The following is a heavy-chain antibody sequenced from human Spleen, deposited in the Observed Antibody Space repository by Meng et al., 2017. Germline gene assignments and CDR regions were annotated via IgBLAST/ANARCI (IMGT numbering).Heavy chain of an antibody. CDR2: VYYSGST. D-gene: IGHD6-19*01. J-gene: IGHJ4*02. CDR1: GYSISSGYY. Sequence: SETLSLTCTVSGYSISSGYYWGWIRQPPGKGLEWIGSVYYSGSTYYNPSLKSRVTISVDTSRNQFSLKLSSVTAADTAVYFCAGGTVAGTGHYYFDYWGQGTLVTVSS. CDR3: AGGTVAGTGHYYFDY. V-gene: IGHV4-38-2*02.